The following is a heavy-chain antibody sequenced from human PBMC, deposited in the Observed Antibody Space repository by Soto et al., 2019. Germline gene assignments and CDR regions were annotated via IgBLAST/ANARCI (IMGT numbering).Heavy chain of an antibody. Sequence: GGSLRLSCAASGFTFSSYAMSWVRQAPGKGLEWVSAISGSGGSTYYADSVKGRFTISRDNSKNTLYLQMNSLRAEDTAVYYCAKAVTNSYYYYYGMDVWGQGTTVTVSS. CDR2: ISGSGGST. CDR3: AKAVTNSYYYYYGMDV. V-gene: IGHV3-23*01. J-gene: IGHJ6*02. CDR1: GFTFSSYA. D-gene: IGHD2-8*01.